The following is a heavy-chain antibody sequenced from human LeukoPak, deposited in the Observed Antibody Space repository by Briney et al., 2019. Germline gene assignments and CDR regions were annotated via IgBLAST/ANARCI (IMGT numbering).Heavy chain of an antibody. CDR2: ISGSGGST. J-gene: IGHJ4*02. D-gene: IGHD5-12*01. CDR3: AKDGGYSGYDQPSDY. Sequence: GGSLRLSCAASGFTFSSYAMSWVRQAPGKGLEWVSAISGSGGSTYYADPVKGRFTISRDNSKNTLYLQMNSLRAEDTAVYYCAKDGGYSGYDQPSDYWGQGTLVTVSS. V-gene: IGHV3-23*01. CDR1: GFTFSSYA.